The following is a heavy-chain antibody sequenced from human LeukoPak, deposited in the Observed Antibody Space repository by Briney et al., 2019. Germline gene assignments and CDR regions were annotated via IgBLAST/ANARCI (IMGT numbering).Heavy chain of an antibody. D-gene: IGHD6-13*01. CDR2: INRSGST. J-gene: IGHJ4*02. CDR3: ARGRAAAGTDY. CDR1: GGSFSGYY. V-gene: IGHV4-34*01. Sequence: SETLSLTCALYGGSFSGYYWSWIRQHPGKAQEWNGEINRSGSTNYNPSRKSRVTISVDTAKSQFSLKLSAVTAADTAVYYCARGRAAAGTDYWGQGTLVTVSS.